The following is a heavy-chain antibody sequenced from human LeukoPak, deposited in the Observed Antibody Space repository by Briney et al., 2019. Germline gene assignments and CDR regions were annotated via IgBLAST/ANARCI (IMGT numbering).Heavy chain of an antibody. CDR2: INHSGST. Sequence: SETLSLTCAVSGGSFSGYYWSWIRQPPGKGLEWIGEINHSGSTNYNPSLKSRVTISVDTSKNQFSLKLSSVTAADTAVYYCARGRYASDYWGQGTLVTVSS. D-gene: IGHD5-12*01. V-gene: IGHV4-34*01. CDR1: GGSFSGYY. CDR3: ARGRYASDY. J-gene: IGHJ4*02.